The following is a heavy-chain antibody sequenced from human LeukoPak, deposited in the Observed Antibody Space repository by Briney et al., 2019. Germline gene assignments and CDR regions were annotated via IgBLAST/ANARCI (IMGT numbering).Heavy chain of an antibody. CDR1: GYTFTGYY. CDR3: VRHNAARAFDI. J-gene: IGHJ3*02. V-gene: IGHV3-74*03. CDR2: VSDDGSTT. D-gene: IGHD1-1*01. Sequence: SCKASGYTFTGYYLHWVRQAPGKGLVWVSRVSDDGSTTTYADSVKGRFTISRDNAKNTLYLQMNSLRPEDTAVYYCVRHNAARAFDIWGQGTMVIVSS.